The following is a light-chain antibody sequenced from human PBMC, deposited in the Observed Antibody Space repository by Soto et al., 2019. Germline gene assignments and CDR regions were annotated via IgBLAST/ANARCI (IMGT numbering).Light chain of an antibody. Sequence: EIVMTQSPATLSVSPGERATLSCRASQSVSSNLAWYQQKPGQAPRLLIAGASTRATGIPARFGGSGSGTEFTLTIGSLQSEDLAVYFCQQYSNWPLTFGQGTRLEIK. CDR1: QSVSSN. J-gene: IGKJ5*01. V-gene: IGKV3-15*01. CDR3: QQYSNWPLT. CDR2: GAS.